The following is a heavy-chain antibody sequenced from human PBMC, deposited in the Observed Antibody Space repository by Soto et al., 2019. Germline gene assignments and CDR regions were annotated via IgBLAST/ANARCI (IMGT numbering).Heavy chain of an antibody. J-gene: IGHJ3*02. V-gene: IGHV1-69*12. CDR1: GGTFSSYA. Sequence: QVQLVQSGAEVKKPGSSVKVSCKASGGTFSSYAISWVRQAPGQGLEWMGGIIPIFGTANYAQKFKGRVTITADECMSTAYMELSSLRSEDTAVYYCARKYCCGCSCYLTSLDAFDIWGQGTMVTVSS. CDR3: ARKYCCGCSCYLTSLDAFDI. CDR2: IIPIFGTA. D-gene: IGHD2-15*01.